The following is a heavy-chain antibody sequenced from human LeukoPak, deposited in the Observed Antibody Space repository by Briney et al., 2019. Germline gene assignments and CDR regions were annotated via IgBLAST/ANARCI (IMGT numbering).Heavy chain of an antibody. V-gene: IGHV1-69*01. D-gene: IGHD4-17*01. CDR3: ARGAAEMTTVTNFDY. CDR1: GGTFSSYA. Sequence: SVKVSCKASGGTFSSYAISWVRQAPGQGLEWMEGIIPIFGTANYAQKFQGRVTITADESTSTAYMELSSLRSEDTAVYYCARGAAEMTTVTNFDYWGQGTLVTVSS. J-gene: IGHJ4*02. CDR2: IIPIFGTA.